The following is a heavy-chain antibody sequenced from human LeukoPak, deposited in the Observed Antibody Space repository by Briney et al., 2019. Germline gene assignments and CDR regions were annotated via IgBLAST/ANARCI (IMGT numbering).Heavy chain of an antibody. Sequence: PGGSLRLSCAASGFTLSSYSMNWVRQAPGKGLEWVSFISSSSAHINYADSVKGRLTISRDNPRNSLYLQMNSLRAEDTAVYYCARDIGGSYTAIDYWGQGTLVTVSS. D-gene: IGHD1-26*01. J-gene: IGHJ4*02. CDR1: GFTLSSYS. CDR2: ISSSSAHI. CDR3: ARDIGGSYTAIDY. V-gene: IGHV3-21*01.